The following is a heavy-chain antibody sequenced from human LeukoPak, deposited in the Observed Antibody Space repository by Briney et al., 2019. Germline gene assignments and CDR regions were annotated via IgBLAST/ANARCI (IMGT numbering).Heavy chain of an antibody. CDR2: INWSGDRI. Sequence: GGSLRLSCAASGFTFDDYAMHWVRQAPGKGLEWVSGINWSGDRIGYADSVKGRFTISRDNAKKSLYLQMNSRRAEDTALYYCAKGGIHRGYYYYYMDVWGKGTTVTISS. CDR3: AKGGIHRGYYYYYMDV. D-gene: IGHD6-13*01. CDR1: GFTFDDYA. J-gene: IGHJ6*03. V-gene: IGHV3-9*01.